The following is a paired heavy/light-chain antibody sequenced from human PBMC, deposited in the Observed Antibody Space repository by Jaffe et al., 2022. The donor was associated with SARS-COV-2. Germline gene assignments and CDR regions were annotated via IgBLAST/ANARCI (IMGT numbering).Light chain of an antibody. CDR1: QSISTY. J-gene: IGKJ2*01. CDR3: QQTYSTPS. Sequence: DIQMTQSPSSLSASVGDRVTIICRASQSISTYLNWYQQKPGKVPKLLMYAASSLQSGVPSRFSGSGSGTDFTLTISSLQPEDFGTYYCQQTYSTPSFGQGTKLAIK. CDR2: AAS. V-gene: IGKV1-39*01.
Heavy chain of an antibody. J-gene: IGHJ5*02. CDR2: IYADSGDT. CDR1: GFIFTDYA. CDR3: TRGWGFDYGSGSRRFDP. V-gene: IGHV1-3*01. D-gene: IGHD3-10*01. Sequence: QVQLVQSGAETKKPGASVKVSCRASGFIFTDYAIHWVRQAPGQILEWMGWIYADSGDTKYSQKFQGRVTITRDTSASTAYMELSSLRSEDTALYYCTRGWGFDYGSGSRRFDPWGQGTLVTVSS.